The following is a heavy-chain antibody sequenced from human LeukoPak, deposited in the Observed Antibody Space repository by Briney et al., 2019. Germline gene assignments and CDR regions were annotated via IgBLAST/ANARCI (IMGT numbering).Heavy chain of an antibody. CDR1: GYTFTGYY. CDR3: ARVGQWLVRDFDY. Sequence: ASVKVSCKASGYTFTGYYMHWVRQAPGQGLEWMGWINPNSGGTNYAQKFQGRVTMTRDTSISTAYMELSRLRSDDTAVYYCARVGQWLVRDFDYWGQGTLVTVSS. CDR2: INPNSGGT. V-gene: IGHV1-2*02. D-gene: IGHD6-19*01. J-gene: IGHJ4*02.